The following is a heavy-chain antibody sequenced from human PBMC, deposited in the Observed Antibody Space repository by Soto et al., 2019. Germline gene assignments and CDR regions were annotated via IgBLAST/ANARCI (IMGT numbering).Heavy chain of an antibody. Sequence: EVQLLESGGGLVQPGGSLRLSCAASGFTFSSYAMSWFRQAPGKGLEWVSAISGSGGSTYYADSVKGRFTISRDNSKNTLYLQMNSLRAEDTAVYYCAKNSNYGSGSYIDYWGQGTLVTVSS. V-gene: IGHV3-23*01. CDR1: GFTFSSYA. D-gene: IGHD3-10*01. J-gene: IGHJ4*02. CDR3: AKNSNYGSGSYIDY. CDR2: ISGSGGST.